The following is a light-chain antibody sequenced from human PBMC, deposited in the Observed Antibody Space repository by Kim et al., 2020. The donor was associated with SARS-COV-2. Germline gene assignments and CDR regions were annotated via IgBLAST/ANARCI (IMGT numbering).Light chain of an antibody. CDR3: QQYGNSPLT. V-gene: IGKV3-20*01. CDR2: GAS. CDR1: QSVSSSY. J-gene: IGKJ2*01. Sequence: EIVLTQSPGTLSLSPGERATLSCRASQSVSSSYLAWYQQKPGQAPRLLIYGASSRATGIPDRFSGSGSGTDFTLTISRLEPEDSAVHYCQQYGNSPLTFGQGTKLEI.